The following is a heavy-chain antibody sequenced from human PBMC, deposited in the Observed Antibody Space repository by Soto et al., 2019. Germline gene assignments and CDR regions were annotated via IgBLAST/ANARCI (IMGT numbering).Heavy chain of an antibody. CDR3: ARGKGSGWSGYYYYGMDV. D-gene: IGHD6-19*01. CDR1: GGTFSSYA. CDR2: IIPIFGTA. J-gene: IGHJ6*02. V-gene: IGHV1-69*01. Sequence: QVQLVQSGAEVKKPGSSVKVSCKASGGTFSSYAISWVRQAPGQGLEWMGGIIPIFGTANYAQKFQGRVTITADESTSTAYMELSSLRSEDMAVYYCARGKGSGWSGYYYYGMDVWGQGTTVTVSS.